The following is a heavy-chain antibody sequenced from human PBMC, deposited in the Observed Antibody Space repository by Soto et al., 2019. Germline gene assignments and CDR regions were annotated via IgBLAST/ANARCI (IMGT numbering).Heavy chain of an antibody. V-gene: IGHV3-23*01. CDR3: AKGPRYYYYGMDV. J-gene: IGHJ6*02. CDR2: ISGSGGST. CDR1: GFTFSSYA. Sequence: GPPGGSLRLSCAASGFTFSSYAMSWVRQAPGKGLEWVSAISGSGGSTYYADSVKGRFTISRDNSKNTLYLQMNSLRAEDTAVYYCAKGPRYYYYGMDVWGQGTTVTVSS.